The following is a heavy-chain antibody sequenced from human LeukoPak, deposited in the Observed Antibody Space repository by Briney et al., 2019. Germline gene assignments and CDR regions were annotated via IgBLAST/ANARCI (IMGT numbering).Heavy chain of an antibody. CDR1: GGSISSSSYY. J-gene: IGHJ4*02. Sequence: PSETLSLTCTVSGGSISSSSYYWGWLRQPPGKGLEWIGSIYYSGYTYYNPSLKSRVTISVDTSKNQFSLRLSSVTAADTAVYYCASTGSRLLPPGVIDYWGQGTLVTVSS. D-gene: IGHD3-22*01. V-gene: IGHV4-39*01. CDR2: IYYSGYT. CDR3: ASTGSRLLPPGVIDY.